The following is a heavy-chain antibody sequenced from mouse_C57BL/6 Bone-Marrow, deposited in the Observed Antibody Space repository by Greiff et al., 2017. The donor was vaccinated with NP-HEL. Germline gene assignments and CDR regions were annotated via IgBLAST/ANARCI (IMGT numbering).Heavy chain of an antibody. J-gene: IGHJ3*01. V-gene: IGHV1-81*01. Sequence: QVQLQQSGAELARPGASVKLSCKASGYTFTSYGISWVKQRTGPGVEWIGEIYPRSGNTYYNEKFKGKATLTADKSSSTAYMELRSLASEDSAVYFCARGAYWGQGTLVTVSA. CDR3: ARGAY. CDR2: IYPRSGNT. CDR1: GYTFTSYG.